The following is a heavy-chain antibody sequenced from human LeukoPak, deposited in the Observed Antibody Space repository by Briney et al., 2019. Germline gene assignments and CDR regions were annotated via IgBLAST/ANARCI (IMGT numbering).Heavy chain of an antibody. Sequence: AGGSLRLSCAASGFTFSSYAMSWVRQAPGKGLEWVSAISASGGSTYYADSVKGRFTISRDNSKNTLYLQMNSLRLEDTAIYYCAKDRRGSRSSGYYMTQDYWGQGAQVTVSS. V-gene: IGHV3-23*01. CDR1: GFTFSSYA. J-gene: IGHJ4*02. D-gene: IGHD3-22*01. CDR2: ISASGGST. CDR3: AKDRRGSRSSGYYMTQDY.